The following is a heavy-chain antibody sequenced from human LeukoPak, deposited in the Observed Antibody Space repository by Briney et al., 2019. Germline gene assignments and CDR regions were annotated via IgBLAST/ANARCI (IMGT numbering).Heavy chain of an antibody. J-gene: IGHJ4*02. CDR1: GFTVSSSY. V-gene: IGHV3-53*01. Sequence: GESLRLSCAASGFTVSSSYMSWVRQAPGKGLEWLSVMYSGGTTYYADSVKGRFTISRDNSKNTLYLQMNNLRVEDTAMYYCVRDLGVATTYFDDWGQGTLVTVSS. D-gene: IGHD5-12*01. CDR2: MYSGGTT. CDR3: VRDLGVATTYFDD.